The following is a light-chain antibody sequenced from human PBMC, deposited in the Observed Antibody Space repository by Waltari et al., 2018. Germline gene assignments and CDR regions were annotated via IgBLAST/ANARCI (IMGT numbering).Light chain of an antibody. J-gene: IGKJ4*01. CDR2: GAS. CDR1: QSISSSY. CDR3: QQYGSSLLT. Sequence: EIVLTQSPGTLSLSPGESATLSCRASQSISSSYLAWNQQKPGQSPRRLIYGASSRAIGIPDKFSGSGSGTDFTLTISRLEPEDIAVYYCQQYGSSLLTFGGGTKVEIK. V-gene: IGKV3-20*01.